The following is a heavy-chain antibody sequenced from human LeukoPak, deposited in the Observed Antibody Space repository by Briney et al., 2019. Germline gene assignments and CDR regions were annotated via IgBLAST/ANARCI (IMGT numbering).Heavy chain of an antibody. V-gene: IGHV1-69*06. CDR1: GGTFNSYA. Sequence: SVKVSCKASGGTFNSYAISWVRQAPGQGLEWMGGIIPIFGTTNYARKFRGRVTLTADKSTRTAYMELSSLRSEDTAVYYCARGRAVVAASDSWFDPWGQGTLVTVSS. J-gene: IGHJ5*02. CDR3: ARGRAVVAASDSWFDP. CDR2: IIPIFGTT. D-gene: IGHD2-15*01.